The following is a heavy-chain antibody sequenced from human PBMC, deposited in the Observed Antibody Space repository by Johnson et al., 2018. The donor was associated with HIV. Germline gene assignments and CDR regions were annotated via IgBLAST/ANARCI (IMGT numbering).Heavy chain of an antibody. CDR3: ARGGYNWNDFLNDAFDM. V-gene: IGHV3-30-3*01. D-gene: IGHD1-1*01. J-gene: IGHJ3*02. CDR1: GFTVSSNY. Sequence: QVQLVESGGGLVQPGGSLRLSCAASGFTVSSNYMSWVRQAPGKGLEWVALISYDGSNKYYADSVKGRFTISRDNTKNSLYLQMNSLRAEDTAVYYCARGGYNWNDFLNDAFDMWGQGTVVTVSS. CDR2: ISYDGSNK.